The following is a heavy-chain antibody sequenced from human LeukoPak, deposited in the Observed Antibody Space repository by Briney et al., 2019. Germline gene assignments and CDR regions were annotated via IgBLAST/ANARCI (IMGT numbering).Heavy chain of an antibody. J-gene: IGHJ4*02. CDR1: GGSIIISY. Sequence: SETLSLTYTVAGGSIIISYCNMIRPPPPTLLDLFGYIYYSGSTNYNPSLKSRVTISVDTSKNQFSLKLSSVTATDTAVYYCARGVHLGIVGVHYFDYWGQGTLVTVSS. CDR3: ARGVHLGIVGVHYFDY. V-gene: IGHV4-59*01. D-gene: IGHD1-26*01. CDR2: IYYSGST.